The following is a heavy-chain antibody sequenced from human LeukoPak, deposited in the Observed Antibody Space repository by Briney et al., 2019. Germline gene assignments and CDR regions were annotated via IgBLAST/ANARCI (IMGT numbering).Heavy chain of an antibody. CDR1: GCTFSSYG. J-gene: IGHJ4*02. CDR2: ISYDGSDK. CDR3: AKDAFSSGWELFDY. Sequence: GRSLRLSCAASGCTFSSYGMHWVRQAPGKGLEWVAVISYDGSDKYYADSVKGRFTISRDNSKNTLYLQMNSLRAEDTAVYSCAKDAFSSGWELFDYWGQGTLVTVSS. V-gene: IGHV3-30*18. D-gene: IGHD6-19*01.